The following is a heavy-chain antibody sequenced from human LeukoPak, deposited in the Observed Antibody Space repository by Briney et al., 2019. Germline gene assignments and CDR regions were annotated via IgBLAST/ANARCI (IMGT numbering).Heavy chain of an antibody. Sequence: GGSLRLSCAASGFTFSSYGMHWVRQAPGKGLEWVAFIRYDGSNKYYADSVKGRFTISRDNSKNTLYLQMNSLRAEDTAVYYCAKTVVVVPAADYWGQGTLVTVSS. CDR2: IRYDGSNK. CDR3: AKTVVVVPAADY. V-gene: IGHV3-30*02. D-gene: IGHD2-2*01. CDR1: GFTFSSYG. J-gene: IGHJ4*02.